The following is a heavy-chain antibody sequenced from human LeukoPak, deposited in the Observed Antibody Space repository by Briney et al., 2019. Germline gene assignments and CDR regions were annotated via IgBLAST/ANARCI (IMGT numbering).Heavy chain of an antibody. V-gene: IGHV1-18*01. J-gene: IGHJ4*02. CDR3: ARALILDTAMEDLDY. Sequence: ASVKASCKASGGTFSSYAISWVRQAPGQGLEWMGWISAYNGNTNYAQKLQGRVTMTTDTSTSTAYMELRSLRSDDTAVYYCARALILDTAMEDLDYWGQGTLVTVSS. CDR2: ISAYNGNT. CDR1: GGTFSSYA. D-gene: IGHD5-18*01.